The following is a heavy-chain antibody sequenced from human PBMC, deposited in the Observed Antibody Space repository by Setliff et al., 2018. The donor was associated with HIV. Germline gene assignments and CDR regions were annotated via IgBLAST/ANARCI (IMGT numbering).Heavy chain of an antibody. D-gene: IGHD6-13*01. V-gene: IGHV3-49*04. CDR1: GFTFGDYA. J-gene: IGHJ4*02. CDR2: IRSKAYGGTT. Sequence: GGSLRLSCTVSGFTFGDYAMSWVRQAPGKGLEWVGFIRSKAYGGTTEYAASVKGRFTISRDDSKNTLYLQMNSLKTEDTAVYYCTTRIAAAGPVDYWGQGTLVTVSS. CDR3: TTRIAAAGPVDY.